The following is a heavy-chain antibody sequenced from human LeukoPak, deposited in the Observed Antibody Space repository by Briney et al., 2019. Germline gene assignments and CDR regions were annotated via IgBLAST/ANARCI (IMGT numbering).Heavy chain of an antibody. CDR3: AREGYYGSGSYSV. D-gene: IGHD3-10*01. CDR1: GFTFSSYS. CDR2: ISSSSSYI. J-gene: IGHJ4*02. V-gene: IGHV3-21*01. Sequence: GESLRLSCAASGFTFSSYSMNWVRQPPGKGLEWVSSISSSSSYIYYADSVKGRFTISRDNAKNSLYLQMNSLRAEDTAVYYRAREGYYGSGSYSVWGQGTLVTVSS.